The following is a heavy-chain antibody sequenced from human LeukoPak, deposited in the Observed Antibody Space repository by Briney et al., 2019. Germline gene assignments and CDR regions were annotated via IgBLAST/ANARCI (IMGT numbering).Heavy chain of an antibody. CDR3: ARGWGSGSTRHYYYYMDV. CDR1: GFTFSSYE. CDR2: ISSSGSTI. V-gene: IGHV3-48*03. Sequence: GGSLRLSCAASGFTFSSYEMNWVRQVPGKGLEWVSYISSSGSTIYYADSVKGRFTISRDNAKNSLYLQMNSLRAEDTAVYYCARGWGSGSTRHYYYYMDVWGKGTTVTISS. D-gene: IGHD3-16*01. J-gene: IGHJ6*03.